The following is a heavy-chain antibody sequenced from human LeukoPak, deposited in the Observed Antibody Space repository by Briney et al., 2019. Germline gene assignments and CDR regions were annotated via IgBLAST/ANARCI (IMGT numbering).Heavy chain of an antibody. Sequence: PGGSLRLSCAASGFTFRNHAMNWVRQTPGKGLEWVSSISTDGVNTYYADSVKGRFTISRDTSKGTLYLQMNSLSAEDTAVYYCARCTKYTTGWCNWFDPWGQGTLVTVSS. J-gene: IGHJ5*02. D-gene: IGHD6-19*01. CDR3: ARCTKYTTGWCNWFDP. CDR2: ISTDGVNT. CDR1: GFTFRNHA. V-gene: IGHV3-23*01.